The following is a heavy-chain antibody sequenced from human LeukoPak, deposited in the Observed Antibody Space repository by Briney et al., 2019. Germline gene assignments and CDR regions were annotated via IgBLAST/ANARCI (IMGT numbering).Heavy chain of an antibody. V-gene: IGHV3-48*04. D-gene: IGHD6-19*01. J-gene: IGHJ4*02. CDR3: AREGSGWRY. CDR1: GFTLSSYS. Sequence: GGSLRLSCAASGFTLSSYSMNWVRQAPGKGLEWVSYISSSSTIYYADSVKGRFTISRDNAKNSLYLQMNSLRAEDTAVYYCAREGSGWRYWGQGTLVTVSS. CDR2: ISSSSTI.